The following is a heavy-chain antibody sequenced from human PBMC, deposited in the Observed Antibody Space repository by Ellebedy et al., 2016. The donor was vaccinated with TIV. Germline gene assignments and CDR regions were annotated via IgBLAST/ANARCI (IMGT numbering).Heavy chain of an antibody. CDR1: GGSISSSRHY. J-gene: IGHJ5*02. D-gene: IGHD2-21*01. V-gene: IGHV4-39*01. Sequence: MPSETLSLTCTVSGGSISSSRHYWGWIRQPPGKGLEWIGSIYYSGSSSYSGSTFYKSSLRSRLTISVDTSRNQFSRKLNSVTAADTAVYYCARGGDDWFDPWGQGTLVSVSS. CDR2: IYYSGSSSYSGST. CDR3: ARGGDDWFDP.